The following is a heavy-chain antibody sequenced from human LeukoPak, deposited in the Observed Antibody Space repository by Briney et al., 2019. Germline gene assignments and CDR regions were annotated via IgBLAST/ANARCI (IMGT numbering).Heavy chain of an antibody. J-gene: IGHJ6*02. CDR3: ALSYFSGIRGSYYYYYGMDV. V-gene: IGHV1-2*02. Sequence: GASVKVSCKASGYTFTGYYMHWVRQAPGQGLEWMGWINPNSGGTNYAQKFQGRVTKTRDTSISTAYMELSRLRSDDTAVYYCALSYFSGIRGSYYYYYGMDVWGQGTTVTVSS. CDR1: GYTFTGYY. D-gene: IGHD3-10*01. CDR2: INPNSGGT.